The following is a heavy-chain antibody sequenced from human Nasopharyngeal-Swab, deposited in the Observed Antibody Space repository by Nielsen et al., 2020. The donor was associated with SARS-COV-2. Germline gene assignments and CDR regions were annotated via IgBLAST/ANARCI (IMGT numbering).Heavy chain of an antibody. CDR3: AREKVEMATIAFDAFDI. V-gene: IGHV3-74*01. J-gene: IGHJ3*02. D-gene: IGHD5-24*01. CDR2: IDFDGSNT. CDR1: EFTLRNHW. Sequence: GGSLRLSCTPSEFTLRNHWMHWVRLTPGKGLVWVSGIDFDGSNTFYADSVKGRFTISRDNGENTLSLQMNSLRDEDTGVYYCAREKVEMATIAFDAFDIWGQGTMVTVSS.